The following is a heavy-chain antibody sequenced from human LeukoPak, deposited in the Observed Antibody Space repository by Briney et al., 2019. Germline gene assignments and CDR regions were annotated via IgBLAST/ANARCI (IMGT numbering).Heavy chain of an antibody. CDR1: GFTFSSYS. CDR2: ISSSSSTI. J-gene: IGHJ4*02. D-gene: IGHD3-3*01. Sequence: PGGSQRLSCAASGFTFSSYSMNWVRQAPGKGLEWVSYISSSSSTISYADSVKGRFTISRDNAKNSLYLQMNSLRDEDTAVYYCASNFFWSGQYFDYWGQGTLFTVSS. V-gene: IGHV3-48*02. CDR3: ASNFFWSGQYFDY.